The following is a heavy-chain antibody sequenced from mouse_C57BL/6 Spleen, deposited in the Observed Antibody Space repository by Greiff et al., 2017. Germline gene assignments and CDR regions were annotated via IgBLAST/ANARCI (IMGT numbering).Heavy chain of an antibody. Sequence: QVQLKQSGAELVRPGASVTLSCKASGYTFTDYEMHWVKQTPVHGLEWIGAIDPETGGTAYNQKFKGKAILTAAKSTSTASMELRSLTSEDSAVYYCTRGNGNYGYAIDYGGQGTSVTFSS. CDR1: GYTFTDYE. D-gene: IGHD2-1*01. CDR2: IDPETGGT. CDR3: TRGNGNYGYAIDY. V-gene: IGHV1-15*01. J-gene: IGHJ4*01.